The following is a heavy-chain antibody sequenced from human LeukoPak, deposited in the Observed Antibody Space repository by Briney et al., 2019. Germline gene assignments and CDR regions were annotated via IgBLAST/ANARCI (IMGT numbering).Heavy chain of an antibody. Sequence: QTLSLTCAISGDSVSNNSAAWNWIRQSPSRGLEWLGRTYYRSKWYNDYAVSVKSRITINPDTSKNQFSLQVNSVTPEDTAVYYCARAPTPIIAVAGSFDYWGQGTLVTVSS. CDR1: GDSVSNNSAA. D-gene: IGHD6-19*01. V-gene: IGHV6-1*01. J-gene: IGHJ4*02. CDR2: TYYRSKWYN. CDR3: ARAPTPIIAVAGSFDY.